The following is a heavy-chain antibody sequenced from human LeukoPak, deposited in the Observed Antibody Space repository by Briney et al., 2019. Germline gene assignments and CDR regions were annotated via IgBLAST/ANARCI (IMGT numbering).Heavy chain of an antibody. J-gene: IGHJ3*02. CDR1: GGSISSYY. D-gene: IGHD3-22*01. V-gene: IGHV4-59*01. CDR3: ARDKDYYDSSGYYYGAFDI. CDR2: IYYSGST. Sequence: SETLSLTCTVSGGSISSYYWSWIRQPPGKGLEWSGYIYYSGSTNYNPSLKSRVTISVDTSKNQFSLKLSSVTAADTAVYYCARDKDYYDSSGYYYGAFDIWGQGTMVTVSS.